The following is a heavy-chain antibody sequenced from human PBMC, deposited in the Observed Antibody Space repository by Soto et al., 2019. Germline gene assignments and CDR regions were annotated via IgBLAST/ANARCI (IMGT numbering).Heavy chain of an antibody. D-gene: IGHD2-15*01. CDR1: GGSFSAYY. J-gene: IGHJ6*02. CDR3: VRGLRYSGMDV. Sequence: QVQLQQWGAGLLKPSETLSLTCADSGGSFSAYYWTWIRQPPGRGLEWIGETDHSGSTNYNPSLEGRVTMSIDTAKNRFSLNVTSVTAADTAVYYCVRGLRYSGMDVWGQGTTVTVS. V-gene: IGHV4-34*01. CDR2: TDHSGST.